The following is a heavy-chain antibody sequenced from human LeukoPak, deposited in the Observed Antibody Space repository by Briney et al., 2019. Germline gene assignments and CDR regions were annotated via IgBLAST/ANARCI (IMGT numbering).Heavy chain of an antibody. J-gene: IGHJ4*02. V-gene: IGHV4-4*07. CDR2: IYTTGST. CDR3: ARAPSETRYSRASEYYFEY. CDR1: NGYISNYF. D-gene: IGHD3-9*01. Sequence: SETLSLTCTVSNGYISNYFWSWIRQPARKGLEWIGRIYTTGSTNYNPSLRSRVTTSVDASEKQFSLRLTSVTAADTAVYYCARAPSETRYSRASEYYFEYWGQGILVTVSS.